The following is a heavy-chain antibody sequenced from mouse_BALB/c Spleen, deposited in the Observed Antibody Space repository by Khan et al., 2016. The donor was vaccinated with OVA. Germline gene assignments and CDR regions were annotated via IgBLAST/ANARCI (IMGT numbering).Heavy chain of an antibody. V-gene: IGHV3-2*02. Sequence: EVQLQESGPGLVKPSQSLSLTCTVTGYSITSDYAWNWIRQFPGNKLEWMGYISYSGSTRYNPSHKSRISIPRDTSKTQFFLQLNSVTTGDTATYYCAREVYYGLDYRGQGTTLTISS. D-gene: IGHD1-1*01. CDR3: AREVYYGLDY. CDR2: ISYSGST. J-gene: IGHJ2*01. CDR1: GYSITSDYA.